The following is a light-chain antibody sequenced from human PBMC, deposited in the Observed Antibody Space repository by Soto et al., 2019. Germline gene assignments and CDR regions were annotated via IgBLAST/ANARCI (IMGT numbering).Light chain of an antibody. Sequence: DIVLTQSPGTLSLSPGEGATLSCRPSQSVGTKYISWYQQKSGQAPMLLIYDASRRATGIPARFSGSASGTDFTLIISRLEPEDFAVYYSHEYASSPLTFGGVTKVVIK. CDR1: QSVGTKY. J-gene: IGKJ4*01. CDR2: DAS. V-gene: IGKV3-20*01. CDR3: HEYASSPLT.